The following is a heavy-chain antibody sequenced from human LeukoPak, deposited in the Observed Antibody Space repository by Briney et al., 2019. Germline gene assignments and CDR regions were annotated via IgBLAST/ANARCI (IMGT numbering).Heavy chain of an antibody. CDR1: GFTFSSYS. J-gene: IGHJ5*02. CDR2: INHSGGT. D-gene: IGHD1-26*01. V-gene: IGHV4-34*01. Sequence: PGGSLRLSCAASGFTFSSYSMNWIRQPPGKGLEWIGGINHSGGTNYNPSLRSRVALSIDLSKSHFSLKLTSVTAADTAVYYCARGQEATAGQLPDWFDPWGQGTLVTVS. CDR3: ARGQEATAGQLPDWFDP.